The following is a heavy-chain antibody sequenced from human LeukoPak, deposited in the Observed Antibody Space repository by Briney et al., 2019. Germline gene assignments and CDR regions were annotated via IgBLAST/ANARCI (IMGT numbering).Heavy chain of an antibody. Sequence: GGSLRLSCAASGFTVSSNYMSWVRQAPGKGLEWVSVIYSGGSTYYADSVKGRFTISRDNSKNTLYLQMNSLRAEDTAVYYCAKEGRNIGSFGDYWGQGTLVTVSS. CDR3: AKEGRNIGSFGDY. CDR1: GFTVSSNY. J-gene: IGHJ4*02. V-gene: IGHV3-66*01. CDR2: IYSGGST. D-gene: IGHD1-26*01.